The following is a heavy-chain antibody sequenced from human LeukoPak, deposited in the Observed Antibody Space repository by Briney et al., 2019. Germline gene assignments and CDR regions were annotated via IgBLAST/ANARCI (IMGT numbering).Heavy chain of an antibody. CDR2: ISSSSSYI. J-gene: IGHJ4*02. V-gene: IGHV3-21*01. CDR1: GFTFSSYS. CDR3: ARVIAVAGTIGFDY. Sequence: PGGSLRLSCAAYGFTFSSYSMNWVRQAPGKGLEWVSSISSSSSYIYYADSVKGRFTISRDNAKNSLYLQMNSLRAEDTAVYYCARVIAVAGTIGFDYWGQGTLVTVSS. D-gene: IGHD6-19*01.